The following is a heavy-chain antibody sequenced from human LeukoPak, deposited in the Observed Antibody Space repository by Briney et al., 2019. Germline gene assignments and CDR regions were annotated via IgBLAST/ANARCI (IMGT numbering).Heavy chain of an antibody. CDR3: AGDESIKGFLEWLLSDYYMDV. D-gene: IGHD3-3*01. CDR2: ISSSSSYI. J-gene: IGHJ6*03. V-gene: IGHV3-21*01. Sequence: GGSLRLSCAASGFTFSSYSMNWVRQAPGKGLEWVSSISSSSSYIYYADSVKGRFTISRDNAKNSLYLQMNSLRAEDTAVYYCAGDESIKGFLEWLLSDYYMDVWGKGTTVTVSS. CDR1: GFTFSSYS.